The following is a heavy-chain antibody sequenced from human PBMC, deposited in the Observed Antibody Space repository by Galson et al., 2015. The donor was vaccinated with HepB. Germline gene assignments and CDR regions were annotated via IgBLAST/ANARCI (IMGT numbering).Heavy chain of an antibody. Sequence: TLSLTCTVSGGSISSGGYYWSWIRQHPGKGLEWIGYIYYGGSTYYNPSLKSRVTISVDTSKNQFSLKLSSVTAADTAVYYCARDRRKGGFDYWGQGTLVTVSS. CDR2: IYYGGST. V-gene: IGHV4-31*03. CDR3: ARDRRKGGFDY. D-gene: IGHD1-14*01. J-gene: IGHJ4*02. CDR1: GGSISSGGYY.